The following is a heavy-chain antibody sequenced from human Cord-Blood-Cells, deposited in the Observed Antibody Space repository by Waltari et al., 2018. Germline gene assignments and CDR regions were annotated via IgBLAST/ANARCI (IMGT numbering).Heavy chain of an antibody. CDR1: GYTFTGYY. Sequence: QVQLVQSGAEVKKPGASVKVSCKASGYTFTGYYMHWVRQAPGQGLEWMGWINPTSVGTNYAQKLQGRVTMTRDTSSSTAYMELSRLRSDDTAVYYCARGLDSSSWYDYWGQGTLVTVSS. D-gene: IGHD6-13*01. CDR3: ARGLDSSSWYDY. V-gene: IGHV1-2*02. CDR2: INPTSVGT. J-gene: IGHJ4*02.